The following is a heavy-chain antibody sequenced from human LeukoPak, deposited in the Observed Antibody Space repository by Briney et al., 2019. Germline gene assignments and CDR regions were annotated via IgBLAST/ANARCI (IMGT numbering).Heavy chain of an antibody. CDR1: GGSISSYY. D-gene: IGHD1-7*01. J-gene: IGHJ4*02. CDR2: IYYSGST. CDR3: ARDYNWNYVYYFDY. V-gene: IGHV4-59*12. Sequence: SETLSLTCTVSGGSISSYYWSWIRQPPGKGLEWIGYIYYSGSTNYNPSLKSRVTISVDTSKNQFSLKLSSVTAADTAVYYCARDYNWNYVYYFDYWGQGTLVTVSS.